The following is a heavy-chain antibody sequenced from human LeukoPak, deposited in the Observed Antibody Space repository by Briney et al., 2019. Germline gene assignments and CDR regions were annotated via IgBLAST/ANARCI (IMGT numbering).Heavy chain of an antibody. Sequence: PSETLSLTCTVSGGSNSSSYWSWIRQPPGKGLEWIGSVHNVGSTYYNLSLRSRVTMSIDTSKNQFSLRLSSVTAADTAVYYCARHAEYNSGWHFYLDHWGQGILVTVSS. CDR3: ARHAEYNSGWHFYLDH. V-gene: IGHV4-59*04. CDR2: VHNVGST. J-gene: IGHJ4*02. D-gene: IGHD6-19*01. CDR1: GGSNSSSY.